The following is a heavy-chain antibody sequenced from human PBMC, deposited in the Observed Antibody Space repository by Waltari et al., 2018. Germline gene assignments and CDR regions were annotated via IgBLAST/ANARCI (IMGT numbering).Heavy chain of an antibody. CDR3: ARVRYSYFDY. D-gene: IGHD5-18*01. Sequence: QVQLVESGGGLVKPGGSLTLACAASGFTFSDYYMSWTRQVPGKGLEWVSNISSSGTTIYYADSVKGRFTISRDNAKSSLYLQINSLRAEDTAVYYCARVRYSYFDYWGRGTLVTVSP. CDR2: ISSSGTTI. J-gene: IGHJ4*02. CDR1: GFTFSDYY. V-gene: IGHV3-11*01.